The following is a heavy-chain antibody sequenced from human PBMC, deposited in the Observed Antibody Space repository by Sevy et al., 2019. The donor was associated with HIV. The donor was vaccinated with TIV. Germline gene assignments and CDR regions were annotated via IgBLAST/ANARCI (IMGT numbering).Heavy chain of an antibody. D-gene: IGHD3-22*01. V-gene: IGHV3-30-3*01. CDR2: ISYDGSNK. CDR1: GFTFSSYA. CDR3: ARGLGYYDSSGYYHLEFPFDY. J-gene: IGHJ4*02. Sequence: GGSLRLSCAASGFTFSSYAMHWVRQAPGKGLEWVAVISYDGSNKYYADSVKGRFTISRDNSKNTLYLQMNGLRAEDTAVYYCARGLGYYDSSGYYHLEFPFDYWGQGTLVTVSS.